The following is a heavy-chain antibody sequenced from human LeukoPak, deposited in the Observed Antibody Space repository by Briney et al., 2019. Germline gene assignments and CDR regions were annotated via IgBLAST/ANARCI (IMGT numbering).Heavy chain of an antibody. Sequence: GGSLRLSCAASGFTFSSYNMNWVRQAPGKGLEWVSYISSSSSTIYYADSVKGRFTISRDNAKNSLYLQMNSLRAEDTAMYYCARDLILTVSYSNYGHYYYYGMDVWGQGTTVTVSS. D-gene: IGHD4-11*01. CDR3: ARDLILTVSYSNYGHYYYYGMDV. J-gene: IGHJ6*02. CDR1: GFTFSSYN. CDR2: ISSSSSTI. V-gene: IGHV3-48*04.